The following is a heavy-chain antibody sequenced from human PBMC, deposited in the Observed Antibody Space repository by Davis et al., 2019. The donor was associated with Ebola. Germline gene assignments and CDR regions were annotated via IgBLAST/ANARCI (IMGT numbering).Heavy chain of an antibody. CDR3: ARTPESTSFYYYYGMDV. Sequence: SGPTLVKPTQTLTLTCTFSGFSLSTSGMCVSWIRQPPGKALEWLARIDWDDDKYYSTSLKSRLTISKDTSKSQVVLTMTNMDPVDTATYYCARTPESTSFYYYYGMDVWGKGTTVTVSS. D-gene: IGHD2-2*01. V-gene: IGHV2-70*11. J-gene: IGHJ6*04. CDR1: GFSLSTSGMC. CDR2: IDWDDDK.